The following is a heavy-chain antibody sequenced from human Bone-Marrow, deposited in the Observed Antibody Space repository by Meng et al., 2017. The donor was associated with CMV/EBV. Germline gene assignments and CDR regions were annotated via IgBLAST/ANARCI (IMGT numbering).Heavy chain of an antibody. CDR2: MNPNSGNT. J-gene: IGHJ6*01. D-gene: IGHD2-2*01. CDR3: ARGGRVVPAARVIRGCYGMDV. V-gene: IGHV1-8*01. CDR1: GYTFTSYD. Sequence: ASVKVSCKASGYTFTSYDINWVRQATGQGLEWMGWMNPNSGNTGYAQKFQGRVTMTRNTSISTAYMELSSLRSEDTAVYYCARGGRVVPAARVIRGCYGMDVWGQGTTVTVSS.